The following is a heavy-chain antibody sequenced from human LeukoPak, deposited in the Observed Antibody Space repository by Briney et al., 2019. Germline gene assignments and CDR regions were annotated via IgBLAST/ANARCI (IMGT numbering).Heavy chain of an antibody. CDR2: IYYSGST. V-gene: IGHV4-59*01. CDR1: GGSISSYY. J-gene: IGHJ4*02. CDR3: ARSAFEGVIVNY. D-gene: IGHD3-16*02. Sequence: SETLSLTCTVSGGSISSYYWSWIRQPPGKGLEWIGYIYYSGSTNCNPSLKSRVTISVDTSKNQFSLKLSSVTAADTAVYYCARSAFEGVIVNYWGQGTLVTVSS.